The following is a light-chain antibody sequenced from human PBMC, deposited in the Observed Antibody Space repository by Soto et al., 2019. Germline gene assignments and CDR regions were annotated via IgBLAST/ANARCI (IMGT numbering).Light chain of an antibody. CDR3: QQYGSSPGT. CDR2: GAS. Sequence: VLTQSPGTLSLSPGERATLSCRANQSVSSTYLAWYQQKPGQAPRLLIYGASSRATGIPDRFSGSGSGTDFTLTISRLEPEDFAVYYCQQYGSSPGTFGQGTKVDIK. CDR1: QSVSSTY. V-gene: IGKV3-20*01. J-gene: IGKJ1*01.